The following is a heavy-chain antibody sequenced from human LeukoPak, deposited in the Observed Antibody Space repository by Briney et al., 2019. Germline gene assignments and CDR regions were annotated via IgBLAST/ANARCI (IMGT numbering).Heavy chain of an antibody. D-gene: IGHD3-22*01. CDR2: IYYRGST. J-gene: IGHJ4*02. V-gene: IGHV4-30-4*01. CDR3: ARLSGYSSGHYYSDY. CDR1: GGSISSGDYY. Sequence: SQTLSLTCTVSGGSISSGDYYWSWIRQPPGKGLEWIGYIYYRGSTNYNPSLKSRVTISVDTSKNQFSLKLSSVTAADTAVYYCARLSGYSSGHYYSDYWGQGTLVTVSS.